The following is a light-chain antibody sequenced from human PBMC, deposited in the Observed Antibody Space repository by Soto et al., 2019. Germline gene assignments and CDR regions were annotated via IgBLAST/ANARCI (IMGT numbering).Light chain of an antibody. CDR2: AAS. V-gene: IGKV1-12*01. CDR1: QGVNTW. Sequence: IHRTQSPSRVSASLGNRATITRRASQGVNTWLAWYQKKPGKAPELLISAASSLHSGVPSRFSGSRSGTDFTLTISSLQPEAFATYYCQQANSFPLTFGQGTRLEIK. J-gene: IGKJ5*01. CDR3: QQANSFPLT.